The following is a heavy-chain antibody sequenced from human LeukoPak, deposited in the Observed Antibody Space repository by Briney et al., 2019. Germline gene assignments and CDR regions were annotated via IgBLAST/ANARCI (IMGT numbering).Heavy chain of an antibody. Sequence: ASVKVSCKASGYTFTSYGISWVRQAPGQGLEWMGWINTNTGNPTYAQGFTGRFVFSLDTSVSTAYLQISSLKAEDTAVYYCARYSYGYVRGPFDYWGQGTLVTVSS. CDR2: INTNTGNP. J-gene: IGHJ4*02. CDR1: GYTFTSYG. CDR3: ARYSYGYVRGPFDY. V-gene: IGHV7-4-1*02. D-gene: IGHD5-18*01.